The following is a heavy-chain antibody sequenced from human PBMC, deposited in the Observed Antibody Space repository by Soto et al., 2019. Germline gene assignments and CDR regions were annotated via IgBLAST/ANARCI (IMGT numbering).Heavy chain of an antibody. J-gene: IGHJ3*02. V-gene: IGHV5-51*01. CDR2: IYPGDSDT. CDR1: GYSFTSYW. Sequence: PGESLKISCKGSGYSFTSYWIGWVRQMPGKGLEWMRIIYPGDSDTRYSPSFQGQVTISADKSISTAYLQWSSLKASDTAMYYCARQETYYYDSSGYSPNAFDIWGQGTMVTVSS. CDR3: ARQETYYYDSSGYSPNAFDI. D-gene: IGHD3-22*01.